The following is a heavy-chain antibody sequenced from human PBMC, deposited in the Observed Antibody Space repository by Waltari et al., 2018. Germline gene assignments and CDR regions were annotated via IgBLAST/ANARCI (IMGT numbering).Heavy chain of an antibody. V-gene: IGHV3-48*04. CDR3: AREGCTSCYSFYYYYMDV. D-gene: IGHD2-2*02. CDR1: GFTFSSYS. Sequence: EVQLVESGGGLVQPGGSLRLSCAASGFTFSSYSMNWVRQAPGKGLEWVSYISSSSSTIYYADSGKGRFTISRDNAKNSLYLQMNSLRAEDTAVYYCAREGCTSCYSFYYYYMDVWGKGTTVTISS. J-gene: IGHJ6*03. CDR2: ISSSSSTI.